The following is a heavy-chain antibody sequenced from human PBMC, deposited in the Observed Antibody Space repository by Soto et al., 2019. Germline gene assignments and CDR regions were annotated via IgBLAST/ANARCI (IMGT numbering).Heavy chain of an antibody. Sequence: PGGSLRLSCAASGFTFSTYGMYWVRQAPGKGLEGVAVVSYDGGNKYYADSVKGRFTISRDNSKNTVDLQMNSLRAEDTAVYYCAKVAKKYFDWFASYFDCWGQGTLVTVSS. J-gene: IGHJ4*02. CDR2: VSYDGGNK. CDR3: AKVAKKYFDWFASYFDC. CDR1: GFTFSTYG. V-gene: IGHV3-30*18. D-gene: IGHD3-9*01.